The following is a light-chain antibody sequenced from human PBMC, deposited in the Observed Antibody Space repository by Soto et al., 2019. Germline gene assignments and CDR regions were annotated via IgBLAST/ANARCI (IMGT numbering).Light chain of an antibody. CDR3: QQSFSTPPT. V-gene: IGKV1-39*01. CDR1: QSISSF. Sequence: DIQMTQPPSSLSASVGDRVTITCRASQSISSFLTWYQQKAGKAPKLLIYAASSLQSGVPSRFSGSGSGTDFTLTISSLQPEDFASYYCQQSFSTPPTFGQGTKVDI. CDR2: AAS. J-gene: IGKJ1*01.